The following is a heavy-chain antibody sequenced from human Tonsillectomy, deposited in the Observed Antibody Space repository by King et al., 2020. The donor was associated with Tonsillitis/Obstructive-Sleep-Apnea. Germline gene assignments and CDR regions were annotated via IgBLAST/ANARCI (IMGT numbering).Heavy chain of an antibody. CDR3: AKDLIIAVTGTPGDAFDL. CDR2: ISWNSGSV. D-gene: IGHD6-13*01. Sequence: VQLVESGGGLVQPGRSLRLSCVASGFTFEDYAMYWVRQAPGKGLEWVSGISWNSGSVAYADSVKGRFTISRDNAKSSLYLQMNSLRTEDTALYYCAKDLIIAVTGTPGDAFDLRGQGTMVTVSS. V-gene: IGHV3-9*01. CDR1: GFTFEDYA. J-gene: IGHJ3*01.